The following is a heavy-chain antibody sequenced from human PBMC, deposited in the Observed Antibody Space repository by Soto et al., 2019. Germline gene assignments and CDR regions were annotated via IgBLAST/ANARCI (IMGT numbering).Heavy chain of an antibody. CDR3: ARVSANWVQYYFDY. CDR1: GGSISSYY. CDR2: SYYSGST. Sequence: SETLSLTCTVSGGSISSYYWSWIRQPPGKGLEWIGYSYYSGSTNYNPSLKSRITISVDTSKNQISLKLSSGTAADTAVYCCARVSANWVQYYFDYWGQGPLVTVSS. D-gene: IGHD7-27*01. V-gene: IGHV4-59*01. J-gene: IGHJ4*02.